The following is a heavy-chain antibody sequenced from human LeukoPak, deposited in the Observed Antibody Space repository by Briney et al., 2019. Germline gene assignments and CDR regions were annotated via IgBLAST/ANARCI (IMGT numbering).Heavy chain of an antibody. D-gene: IGHD3-16*01. CDR2: FHPGTGDT. J-gene: IGHJ5*02. Sequence: ASVKVSCKASGHTFTVYYIHWVRQAPGQGLEWMGWFHPGTGDTNYAQRFQGRVTVTRDTSITTAYMELSSLKSDDTAVYYCASYASCYNWLKAWGQGTLVTVSS. V-gene: IGHV1-2*02. CDR1: GHTFTVYY. CDR3: ASYASCYNWLKA.